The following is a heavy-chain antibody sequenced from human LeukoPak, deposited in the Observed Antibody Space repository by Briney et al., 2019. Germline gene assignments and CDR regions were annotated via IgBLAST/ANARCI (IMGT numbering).Heavy chain of an antibody. Sequence: ASVKVSCKASGYTFTNYDINWLRQATGQGPEWMGWMNPKSGKTGYAQKFQGRVTMTRNTSISTAYMELSSLRSDDTAVYYCARDQDIVVVVAALRQREMGGFDPWGQGTLVTVSS. J-gene: IGHJ5*02. CDR3: ARDQDIVVVVAALRQREMGGFDP. V-gene: IGHV1-8*01. CDR1: GYTFTNYD. CDR2: MNPKSGKT. D-gene: IGHD2-15*01.